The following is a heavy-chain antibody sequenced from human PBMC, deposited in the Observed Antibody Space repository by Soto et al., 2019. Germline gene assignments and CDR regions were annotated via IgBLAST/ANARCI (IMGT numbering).Heavy chain of an antibody. D-gene: IGHD6-19*01. V-gene: IGHV4-59*01. CDR2: IYYSGST. Sequence: QVQLQESGPGLVKPSETLSLTCTVSGGSISSYYWSWIRQPPGKGLEWIGYIYYSGSTNYNPSLKSRVTISVDTSKNQFSLKLSSVPAADTAVYYCAISHCSGIDYWGQGTLVTVSS. CDR3: AISHCSGIDY. CDR1: GGSISSYY. J-gene: IGHJ4*02.